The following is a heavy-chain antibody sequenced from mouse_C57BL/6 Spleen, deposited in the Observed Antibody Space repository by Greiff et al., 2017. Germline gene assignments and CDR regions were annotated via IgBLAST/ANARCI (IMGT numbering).Heavy chain of an antibody. V-gene: IGHV1-61*01. D-gene: IGHD1-1*01. J-gene: IGHJ3*01. CDR2: IYPSDSET. CDR3: ARGRSYYGSRYPFAY. Sequence: QVQLQQPGAELVRPGSSVKLSCKASGYTFTSYWMDWVKQRPGQGLEWIGNIYPSDSETHYNQKFKDKATLTVDKSSSTAYMQLSSLTSADSAVYYCARGRSYYGSRYPFAYWGQGTLVTVSA. CDR1: GYTFTSYW.